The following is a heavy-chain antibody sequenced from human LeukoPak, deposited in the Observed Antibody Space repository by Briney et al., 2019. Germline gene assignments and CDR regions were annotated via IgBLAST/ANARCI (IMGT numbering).Heavy chain of an antibody. CDR1: GGSFSGHY. V-gene: IGHV4-34*01. J-gene: IGHJ4*02. Sequence: QPSETLSLTCAVYGGSFSGHYWSWIRQPPGKGLEWIGEINRSGSTNYNPSLKSRVTISVDTSKNQFSLKLSSVTAADTAVYYCASSAAEYLYFFDYWGQGTLVTVSS. CDR3: ASSAAEYLYFFDY. CDR2: INRSGST. D-gene: IGHD6-13*01.